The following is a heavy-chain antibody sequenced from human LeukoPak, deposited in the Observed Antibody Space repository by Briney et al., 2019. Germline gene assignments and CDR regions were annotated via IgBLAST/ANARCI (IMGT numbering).Heavy chain of an antibody. CDR1: GFTFDLYS. CDR3: ARGVGAFEI. J-gene: IGHJ3*02. CDR2: ISGSSTTI. Sequence: GGSLRLSCAASGFTFDLYSMNWVRQAPGKGLGWLSYISGSSTTIDYADSVKGRFTISRDNAKNSLYLQMNSLRAEDTATYYCARGVGAFEIWGQGTMVTVSS. D-gene: IGHD3-3*01. V-gene: IGHV3-48*01.